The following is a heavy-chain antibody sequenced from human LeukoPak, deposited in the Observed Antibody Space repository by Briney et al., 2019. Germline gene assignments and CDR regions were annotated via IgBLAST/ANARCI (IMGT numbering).Heavy chain of an antibody. D-gene: IGHD3-10*01. J-gene: IGHJ3*02. CDR1: GGTFSSYA. CDR3: ATPPNYYGSGSPVGAFDI. CDR2: FDPEDGET. V-gene: IGHV1-24*01. Sequence: ASVKVSCKASGGTFSSYAISWVRQAPGKGLEWMGGFDPEDGETIYAQKFQGRVTMTEDTSTDTAYMELSSLRSEDTAVYYCATPPNYYGSGSPVGAFDIWGQGTMVTVSS.